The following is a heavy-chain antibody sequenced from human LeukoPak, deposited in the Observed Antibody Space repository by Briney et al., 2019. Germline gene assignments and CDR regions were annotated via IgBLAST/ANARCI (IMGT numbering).Heavy chain of an antibody. Sequence: GGSLRLSCAASGFTFSSCAMSWVRQAPGKGLEWDSAISGSGGSTYYADSVKGRFTISRDNSKNTLYLQMNSLRAEDTAVYYCAKDLDYGDYGYFDYWGQGTLVTVSS. CDR2: ISGSGGST. CDR1: GFTFSSCA. D-gene: IGHD4-17*01. CDR3: AKDLDYGDYGYFDY. J-gene: IGHJ4*02. V-gene: IGHV3-23*01.